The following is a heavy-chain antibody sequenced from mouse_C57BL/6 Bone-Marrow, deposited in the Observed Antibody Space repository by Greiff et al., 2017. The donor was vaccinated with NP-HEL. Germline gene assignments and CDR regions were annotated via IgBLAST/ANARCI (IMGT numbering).Heavy chain of an antibody. J-gene: IGHJ2*01. Sequence: QVQLQQSGAELARPGASVKLSCKASGYTFTSYGISWVKQRTGQGLEWIGEIYPRSGNTYYNEKFKGKATLTADKSSSTACMELRSLTSEDSAVYFCARAYYSNYFDYWGQGTTLTVSS. CDR2: IYPRSGNT. CDR1: GYTFTSYG. V-gene: IGHV1-81*01. CDR3: ARAYYSNYFDY. D-gene: IGHD2-5*01.